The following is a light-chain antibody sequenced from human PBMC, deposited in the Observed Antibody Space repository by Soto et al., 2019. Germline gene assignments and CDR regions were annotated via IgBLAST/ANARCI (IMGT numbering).Light chain of an antibody. CDR2: GAS. V-gene: IGKV3-15*01. Sequence: EIVMTQSPATLSVSPGERATLSCRASQSVSSNLAWYQQKPGQAPRLLIYGASTRATGNPARFSGSGSGTEFTLTISSLQSEDFAVYYCQQYNNWHMYTFGQGTKVDIK. CDR1: QSVSSN. J-gene: IGKJ2*01. CDR3: QQYNNWHMYT.